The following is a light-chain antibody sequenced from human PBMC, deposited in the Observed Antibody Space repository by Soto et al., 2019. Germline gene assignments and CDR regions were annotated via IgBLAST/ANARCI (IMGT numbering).Light chain of an antibody. Sequence: VLTQSPGTLSLSPGERATLSCRASQTVRNSYLAWYQQKPGQAPRLLIYDASNRAIGIPARFSGSGSGTDFTLTISSLEPEDFAVYYCQQRSNWPLTFGGGTKVDIK. J-gene: IGKJ4*01. CDR2: DAS. CDR3: QQRSNWPLT. CDR1: QTVRNSY. V-gene: IGKV3-11*01.